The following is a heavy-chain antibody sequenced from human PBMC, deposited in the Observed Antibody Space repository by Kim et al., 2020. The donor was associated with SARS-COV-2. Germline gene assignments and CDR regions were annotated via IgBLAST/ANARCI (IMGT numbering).Heavy chain of an antibody. V-gene: IGHV3-13*01. CDR3: AREGDTAAFDY. J-gene: IGHJ4*02. D-gene: IGHD5-18*01. CDR2: T. Sequence: TYYPGSVKGRLTISRENTQNSLYLRRNSLSAGDTAVYYCAREGDTAAFDYWGQGTLVTVSS.